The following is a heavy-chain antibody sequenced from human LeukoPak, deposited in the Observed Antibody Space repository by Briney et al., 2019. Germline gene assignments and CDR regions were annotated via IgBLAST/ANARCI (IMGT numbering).Heavy chain of an antibody. CDR3: VTYFVNGGGRGH. CDR1: GASVSSGDYH. V-gene: IGHV4-61*08. D-gene: IGHD3-9*01. J-gene: IGHJ4*02. Sequence: SETLFLTCTVSGASVSSGDYHWSWVRQAPGKGLEWIGHNQNPSYNPSLKSRVVISIHTSRNQFPLTLNTVTAADTATYFCVTYFVNGGGRGHWGPGALVTVSS. CDR2: HNQNP.